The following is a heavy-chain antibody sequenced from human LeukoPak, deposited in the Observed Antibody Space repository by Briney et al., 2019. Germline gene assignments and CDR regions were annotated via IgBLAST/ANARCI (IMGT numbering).Heavy chain of an antibody. CDR2: INHSGST. CDR1: GGSFSGYY. V-gene: IGHV4-34*01. J-gene: IGHJ4*02. CDR3: ARKGFGSGSYSY. D-gene: IGHD3-10*01. Sequence: SGTLSLTCAIYGGSFSGYYWSWIRQPPGKGLEWIGEINHSGSTNYNPSLKSRVTISVDTSKNQFSLKLSSETAADTAVYYCARKGFGSGSYSYWGQGTLVTVSS.